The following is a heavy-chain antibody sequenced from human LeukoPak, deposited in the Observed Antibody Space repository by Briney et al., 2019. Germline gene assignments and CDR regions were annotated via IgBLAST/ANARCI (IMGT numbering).Heavy chain of an antibody. D-gene: IGHD6-13*01. CDR1: GGSISSYY. CDR2: IHYSGST. Sequence: SETLSLTCTVSGGSISSYYWSWIRQPPGKGLEWIGYIHYSGSTNYNPSLKSRVTISVDTSKNQFSLKLSSVTAADTAVYYCAIEAAAGTSNWFDPWGQGTLVTVSS. CDR3: AIEAAAGTSNWFDP. V-gene: IGHV4-59*12. J-gene: IGHJ5*02.